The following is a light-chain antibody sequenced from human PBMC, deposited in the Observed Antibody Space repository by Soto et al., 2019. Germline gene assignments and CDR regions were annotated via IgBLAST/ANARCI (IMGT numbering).Light chain of an antibody. Sequence: VLTQPPSVSEAPRQRVTISCSGSSSNIGNNAVNWYQQLPGKAPKLLIYYDDLLPSGVSDRFSGSKSGTSASLAISGLQSEDEADYYCAAWDDSLNDYVFGTGTKVTVL. CDR3: AAWDDSLNDYV. J-gene: IGLJ1*01. CDR1: SSNIGNNA. V-gene: IGLV1-36*01. CDR2: YDD.